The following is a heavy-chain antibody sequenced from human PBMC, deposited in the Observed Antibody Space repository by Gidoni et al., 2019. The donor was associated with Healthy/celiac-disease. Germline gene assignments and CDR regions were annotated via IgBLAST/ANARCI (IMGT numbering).Heavy chain of an antibody. Sequence: EVQLVESGGGLGQPGGSLRLPCAPSGFIFSSYEIHWVRRDPGKRLEWVSAMGPGGDTHYAGSVRGRFTVSRENAKDSLYLQMNSLRVEDTAVYYCAREARGSGTLAWDYWGQGTLVTVSS. V-gene: IGHV3-13*04. CDR1: GFIFSSYE. D-gene: IGHD3-10*01. CDR3: AREARGSGTLAWDY. CDR2: MGPGGDT. J-gene: IGHJ4*02.